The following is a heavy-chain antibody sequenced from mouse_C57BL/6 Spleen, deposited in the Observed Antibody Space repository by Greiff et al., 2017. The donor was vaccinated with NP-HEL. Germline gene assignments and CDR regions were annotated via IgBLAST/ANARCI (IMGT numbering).Heavy chain of an antibody. Sequence: VQLQQSGAELVRPGASVKLSCKASGYTFTSYGISWVKQRPGQGLEWIGEIYPGSGNTYYNEKFKGKATLTADKSSSTAYMELRRLTSEDSAVYVCARSAPGYGDVDDWGQGTTLTVAS. CDR1: GYTFTSYG. V-gene: IGHV1-81*01. CDR2: IYPGSGNT. CDR3: ARSAPGYGDVDD. J-gene: IGHJ2*01. D-gene: IGHD1-1*01.